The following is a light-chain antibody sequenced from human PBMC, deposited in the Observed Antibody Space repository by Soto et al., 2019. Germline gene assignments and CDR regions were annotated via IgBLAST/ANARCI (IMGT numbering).Light chain of an antibody. CDR1: QSISSW. V-gene: IGKV1-5*01. J-gene: IGKJ1*01. CDR2: DAS. Sequence: DIQMTQSPSTLSGSVGDRVTITCRASQSISSWLAWYQQKPGKAPKLLIYDASSLESGVPSRFSGSGSGTDFTLTISRLEPEDFAVYYCQQYGSSSWTFGQGTKV. CDR3: QQYGSSSWT.